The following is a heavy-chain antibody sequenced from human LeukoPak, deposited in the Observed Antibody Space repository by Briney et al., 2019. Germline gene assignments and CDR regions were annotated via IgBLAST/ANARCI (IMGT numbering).Heavy chain of an antibody. V-gene: IGHV4-4*07. CDR1: GGSISSYF. CDR3: ARRRGSSSWYPWFDP. J-gene: IGHJ5*02. CDR2: IYTSGST. Sequence: SETLSLTCTVSGGSISSYFWSWIRQPAGRGLEWIGRIYTSGSTNYNPSLKSRVTISVDTSKNQFSLKLSSVTAADTAVYYCARRRGSSSWYPWFDPWGQGTLVTVSS. D-gene: IGHD6-13*01.